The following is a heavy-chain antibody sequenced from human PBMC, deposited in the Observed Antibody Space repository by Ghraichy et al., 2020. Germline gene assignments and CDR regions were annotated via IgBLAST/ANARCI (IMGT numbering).Heavy chain of an antibody. J-gene: IGHJ4*02. D-gene: IGHD3-16*01. Sequence: GGSLRLSCAASGFTFSSFWMSWVRQAPGKGLEWVAKIKEDGSEKYYVDSVKGRFTISRDNAKNSLYLQMNSLRAEDTAVYSCARDYGLGGWLDSWGQGTLVTVSS. CDR2: IKEDGSEK. CDR3: ARDYGLGGWLDS. CDR1: GFTFSSFW. V-gene: IGHV3-7*03.